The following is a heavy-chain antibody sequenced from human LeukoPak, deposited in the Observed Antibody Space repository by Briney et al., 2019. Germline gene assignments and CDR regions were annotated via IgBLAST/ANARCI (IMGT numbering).Heavy chain of an antibody. CDR3: ARDLSSRRLDY. CDR1: GFTFRNHG. Sequence: PGGSLRLSCAASGFTFRNHGMHWARQAPGKGLEWVTVIWYDGSNSYYADSVKGRFTISRDNSKNTLYLQMNSLRVEDTAVYYGARDLSSRRLDYWGEGTLVTVSS. J-gene: IGHJ4*02. D-gene: IGHD5/OR15-5a*01. V-gene: IGHV3-33*01. CDR2: IWYDGSNS.